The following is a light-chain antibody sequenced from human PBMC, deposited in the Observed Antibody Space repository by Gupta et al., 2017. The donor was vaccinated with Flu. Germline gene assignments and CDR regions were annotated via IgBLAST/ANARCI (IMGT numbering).Light chain of an antibody. Sequence: EIVLTQSPGTLSLSPGERATLSCRASQSVSSSYLAWFQQKPGQAPRLLIYGASSRATGIPDRFSGSGSGTDFTLTISRPEPEDFAVYYCQHYGSSHTFGGGTKLEIK. CDR3: QHYGSSHT. V-gene: IGKV3-20*01. CDR1: QSVSSSY. CDR2: GAS. J-gene: IGKJ4*01.